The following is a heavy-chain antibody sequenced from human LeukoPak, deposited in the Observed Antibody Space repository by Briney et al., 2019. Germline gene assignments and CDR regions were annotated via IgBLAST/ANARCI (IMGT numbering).Heavy chain of an antibody. Sequence: ASVKVSCKASGYTFTGYYMHWVRQAPGQGLEWMGWINPNSGGTNYAQKFQGRVTMTRDTSISTAYMELSRLRSDDTAVYYCARAVPGIAVAGTRKKNWFDPWGQGTLVTVSS. CDR3: ARAVPGIAVAGTRKKNWFDP. CDR2: INPNSGGT. V-gene: IGHV1-2*02. CDR1: GYTFTGYY. D-gene: IGHD6-19*01. J-gene: IGHJ5*02.